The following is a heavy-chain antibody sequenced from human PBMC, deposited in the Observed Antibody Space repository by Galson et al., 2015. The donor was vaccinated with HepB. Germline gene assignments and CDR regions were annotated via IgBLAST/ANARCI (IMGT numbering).Heavy chain of an antibody. J-gene: IGHJ4*02. CDR1: GFTFSSYG. CDR2: ISYDGSNK. CDR3: AKDPGGLSLVGAYDCYFDY. V-gene: IGHV3-30*18. Sequence: SLRLSCAASGFTFSSYGMHWVRQAPGKGLEWVAVISYDGSNKYYADSVKGRFTISRDNSKNTLYLQMNSLRAEDTAVYYCAKDPGGLSLVGAYDCYFDYWGQGTLVTVSS. D-gene: IGHD2-8*02.